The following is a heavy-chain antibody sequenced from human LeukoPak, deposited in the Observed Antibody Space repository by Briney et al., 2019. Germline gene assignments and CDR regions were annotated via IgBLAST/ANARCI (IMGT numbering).Heavy chain of an antibody. CDR1: GYTFTGYY. CDR2: INPNSGGT. J-gene: IGHJ5*02. Sequence: ASVKVSCKASGYTFTGYYMHWVRQAPGQGLEWMGWINPNSGGTNYAQKFQGRVTLTRDTSISTAFMALSRLRYDDTAIYYCARGPPEYCSGGSCYSGRNWIDPWGQGTLVTVSS. D-gene: IGHD2-15*01. CDR3: ARGPPEYCSGGSCYSGRNWIDP. V-gene: IGHV1-2*02.